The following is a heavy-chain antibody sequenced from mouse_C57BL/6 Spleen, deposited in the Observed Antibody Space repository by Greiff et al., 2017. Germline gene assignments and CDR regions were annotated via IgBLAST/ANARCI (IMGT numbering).Heavy chain of an antibody. V-gene: IGHV1-54*01. J-gene: IGHJ2*01. Sequence: VQLQQSGAELVRPGTSVKVSCKASGYAFTNYLIEWVKQRPGQGLAWIGVINPGSGGTNYNEKFKGKATLTADKSSSTAYMQLSSLTSEDSAVYFCARALLRVYYFDYWGQGTTLTVSS. CDR1: GYAFTNYL. CDR3: ARALLRVYYFDY. D-gene: IGHD1-1*01. CDR2: INPGSGGT.